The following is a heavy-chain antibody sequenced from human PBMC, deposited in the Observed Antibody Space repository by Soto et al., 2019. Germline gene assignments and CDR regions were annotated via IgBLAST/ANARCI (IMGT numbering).Heavy chain of an antibody. D-gene: IGHD3-3*01. Sequence: DVQLLESGGDLVQPGGSLRLSCAASGLTFSSYAMSWVRQAPGKGLEWVSSMSGAGRSSYDADSVKGRFTISRDNSKNTPYLQMNSLRAEATALYYCAKGPIFGVENIYDYWGQGTLVTVS. CDR3: AKGPIFGVENIYDY. CDR2: MSGAGRSS. J-gene: IGHJ4*02. CDR1: GLTFSSYA. V-gene: IGHV3-23*01.